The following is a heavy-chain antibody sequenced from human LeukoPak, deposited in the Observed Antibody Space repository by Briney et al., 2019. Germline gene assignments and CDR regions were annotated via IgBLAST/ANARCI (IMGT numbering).Heavy chain of an antibody. J-gene: IGHJ6*02. CDR2: MNPNNGNT. CDR1: GYTFTSYD. D-gene: IGHD6-13*01. Sequence: ASVKVSCKASGYTFTSYDINWVRQATGQGLEWMGWMNPNNGNTGYAQKFQGRITMTRSTSISTAYMELSSLRSEDTAVYYCARLASSSWPLYYYYGMDVWGQGTTVTVSS. V-gene: IGHV1-8*01. CDR3: ARLASSSWPLYYYYGMDV.